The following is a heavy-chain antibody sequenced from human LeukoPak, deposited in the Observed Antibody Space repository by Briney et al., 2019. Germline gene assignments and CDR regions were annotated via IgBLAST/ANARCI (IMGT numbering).Heavy chain of an antibody. CDR2: ISSSGSTI. Sequence: GGSLRLSCAASGFTFSSYEMNWVRQAPGKGLEWVSYISSSGSTIYYADSVKGRFTVSRDNAKNSLYLQMNSLRAEDTAVYYCAIDYGDYLGGYWGQGTLVTVSS. V-gene: IGHV3-48*03. CDR1: GFTFSSYE. CDR3: AIDYGDYLGGY. D-gene: IGHD4-17*01. J-gene: IGHJ4*02.